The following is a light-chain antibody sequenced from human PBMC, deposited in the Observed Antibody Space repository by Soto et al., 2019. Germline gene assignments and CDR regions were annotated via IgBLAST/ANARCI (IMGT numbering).Light chain of an antibody. V-gene: IGKV3-11*01. CDR2: DAS. J-gene: IGKJ4*01. Sequence: EIVLAQSPATLSLSPGERATLSCRASQSVSSYLAWYHQKPGQAPRLLIYDASNRATGIPARFSGSGSGTDFTITISSLETEDFAVYYCQQRSNWPLTFGGGTKVEIK. CDR1: QSVSSY. CDR3: QQRSNWPLT.